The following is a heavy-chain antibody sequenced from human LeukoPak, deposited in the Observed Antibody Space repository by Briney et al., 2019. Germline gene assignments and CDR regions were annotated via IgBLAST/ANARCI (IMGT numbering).Heavy chain of an antibody. D-gene: IGHD2-15*01. CDR1: GGSFSGYY. J-gene: IGHJ4*02. Sequence: SETLSLTCAVYGGSFSGYYWNWIRQPPGKGLEWIGEINHSGRTNYNPSLKSRVTISVDTSKKQFSLKLSSVTAADTAVYYCARTHCSGGSCYGFYYYFDYWGQGTLVTVSS. V-gene: IGHV4-34*01. CDR2: INHSGRT. CDR3: ARTHCSGGSCYGFYYYFDY.